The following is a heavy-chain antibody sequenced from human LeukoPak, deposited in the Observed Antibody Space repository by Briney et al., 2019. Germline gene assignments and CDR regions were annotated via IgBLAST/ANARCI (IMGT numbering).Heavy chain of an antibody. Sequence: ASVKVSCKASGYTFTGYYMHWVRQAPGQGLEWMGWINPNSGGTNYAQKFQGRVTMTRDTSISTAYMELSRLGSDDTAVYYCARGGGEDIVVVPAAYYYYYMDVWGKGTTVTVSS. V-gene: IGHV1-2*02. J-gene: IGHJ6*03. CDR2: INPNSGGT. D-gene: IGHD2-2*01. CDR3: ARGGGEDIVVVPAAYYYYYMDV. CDR1: GYTFTGYY.